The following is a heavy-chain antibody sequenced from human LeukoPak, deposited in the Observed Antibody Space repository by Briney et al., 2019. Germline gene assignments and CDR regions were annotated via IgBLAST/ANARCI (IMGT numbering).Heavy chain of an antibody. D-gene: IGHD2-8*02. CDR1: GYSISSGCY. Sequence: PSETLSLTCAASGYSISSGCYWGWLRAPPGKGLEWIGINYHTRSTSYRLSLESRVTISIDTSKNQFSLNLSSVTDADTAVYYCARVCRSTRYWIENYFDFWGRGIVVTVSS. J-gene: IGHJ4*02. V-gene: IGHV4-38-2*01. CDR3: ARVCRSTRYWIENYFDF. CDR2: NYHTRST.